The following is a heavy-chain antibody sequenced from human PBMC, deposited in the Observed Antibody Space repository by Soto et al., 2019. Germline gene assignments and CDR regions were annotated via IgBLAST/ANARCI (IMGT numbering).Heavy chain of an antibody. CDR2: ISGSGGST. V-gene: IGHV3-23*01. D-gene: IGHD3-3*01. J-gene: IGHJ4*02. CDR1: GFTFSSYA. Sequence: GGSLRLSCAASGFTFSSYAMIWIRHAPGKGLEWVSAISGSGGSTYYADSVKGRFTISRDNSKNTLYLQMNSLRAEDTAVYYCAKDPFGGPDYWGQGTPVTVSS. CDR3: AKDPFGGPDY.